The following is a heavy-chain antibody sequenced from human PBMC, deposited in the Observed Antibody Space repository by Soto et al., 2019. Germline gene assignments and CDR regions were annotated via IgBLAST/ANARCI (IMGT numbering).Heavy chain of an antibody. J-gene: IGHJ4*02. CDR1: GFTFSSFH. Sequence: GGSLRLSCAASGFTFSSFHMNWVRQAPGRGLEWVAYITSSSDTIYYSDSVKGRFTISRDNAKNTLNLQMNSLRAEDTAVYYCARRSGSWYFDYWGQGTLVTVSS. V-gene: IGHV3-48*04. CDR2: ITSSSDTI. D-gene: IGHD6-13*01. CDR3: ARRSGSWYFDY.